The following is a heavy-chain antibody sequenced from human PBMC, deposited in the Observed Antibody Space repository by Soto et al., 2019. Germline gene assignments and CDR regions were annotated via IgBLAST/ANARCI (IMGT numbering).Heavy chain of an antibody. CDR3: AKQHIQRRGSDDFWSGLAIPRYYYYYYGMDV. CDR1: GFTFSSYG. J-gene: IGHJ6*02. Sequence: QVQLVESGGGVVQPGRSMRLSCAASGFTFSSYGMHGVRQSPGKGLEWVAVISYDGSNKYYADSVKGRFTISRDNSKNTLYLQMNSLKAEDTAVYYCAKQHIQRRGSDDFWSGLAIPRYYYYYYGMDVWGQGTTVTVSS. D-gene: IGHD3-3*01. CDR2: ISYDGSNK. V-gene: IGHV3-30*18.